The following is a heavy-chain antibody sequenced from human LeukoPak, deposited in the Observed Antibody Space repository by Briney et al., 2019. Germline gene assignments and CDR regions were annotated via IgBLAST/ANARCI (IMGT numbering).Heavy chain of an antibody. J-gene: IGHJ6*03. CDR1: GFTFSSYG. D-gene: IGHD5-12*01. CDR3: AKWARIVATIKALENYYYHMDV. V-gene: IGHV3-30*02. Sequence: GGSLRLSCAASGFTFSSYGMHWVRQAPGKGLEWVAFIRYDGSNKYYADSVKGRFTISRDNSKNTLYLQMNSLRAEDTAVYYCAKWARIVATIKALENYYYHMDVWGKGTTVTVSS. CDR2: IRYDGSNK.